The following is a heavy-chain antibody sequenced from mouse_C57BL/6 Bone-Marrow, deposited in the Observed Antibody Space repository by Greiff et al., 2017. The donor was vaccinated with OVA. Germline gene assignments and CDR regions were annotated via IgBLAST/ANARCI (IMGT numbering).Heavy chain of an antibody. J-gene: IGHJ1*03. CDR1: GFSFNTYA. D-gene: IGHD1-1*01. CDR3: VRQRDGSSYTLYFDV. CDR2: IRSKSNNYAT. V-gene: IGHV10-1*01. Sequence: EVKVVESGGGLVQPKGSLKLSCAASGFSFNTYAMNWVRQAPGKGLEWVARIRSKSNNYATYYADSVKDRFTISRDDSESMLYLQMNNLKTEDTAMYYCVRQRDGSSYTLYFDVWGTGTTVTVSS.